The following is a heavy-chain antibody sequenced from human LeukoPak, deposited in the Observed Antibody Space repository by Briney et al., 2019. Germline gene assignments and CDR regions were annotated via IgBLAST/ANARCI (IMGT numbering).Heavy chain of an antibody. D-gene: IGHD2-15*01. V-gene: IGHV3-23*01. CDR1: GFTFNSYA. CDR2: ISGSGGST. J-gene: IGHJ3*02. CDR3: AKETVVVVAATPDAFDI. Sequence: PGGPLRLSCAASGFTFNSYAMSWVRQAPGKGLEWVSGISGSGGSTHYADSVKDRFTISRDNSKNTLYLQMNSLRAEDTAVYYCAKETVVVVAATPDAFDIWGQGTMVTVSS.